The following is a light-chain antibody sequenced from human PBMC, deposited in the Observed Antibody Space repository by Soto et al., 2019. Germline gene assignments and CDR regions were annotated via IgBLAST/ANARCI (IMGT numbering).Light chain of an antibody. V-gene: IGKV3-11*01. Sequence: EIVLTQSPDTLSLSPGEGASLSCRASQSVHTFLAWYQQKPGQAPRLLIYGASTRATGVPARFSGSGSGTDFTLTISSLEPEDFAVYFCHQRNKFGQGTRLEIK. CDR2: GAS. CDR3: HQRNK. J-gene: IGKJ5*01. CDR1: QSVHTF.